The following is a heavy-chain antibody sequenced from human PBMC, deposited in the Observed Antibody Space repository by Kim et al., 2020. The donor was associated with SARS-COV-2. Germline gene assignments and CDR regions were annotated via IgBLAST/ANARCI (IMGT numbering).Heavy chain of an antibody. J-gene: IGHJ3*02. Sequence: SETLSLTCTVSGGSVDNYYWTWIRQPPGKGLEWIGYVYYTVSTNYDPSLKTRVTISVDISKNQFSLKLASVIAADTAVYYCARRRGADAFGIWGYGTLV. CDR1: GGSVDNYY. CDR3: ARRRGADAFGI. CDR2: VYYTVST. D-gene: IGHD3-16*01. V-gene: IGHV4-59*08.